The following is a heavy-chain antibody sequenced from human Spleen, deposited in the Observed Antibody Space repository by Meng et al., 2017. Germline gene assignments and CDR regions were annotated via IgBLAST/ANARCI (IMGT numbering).Heavy chain of an antibody. CDR3: ARSDYDILTGYYSLFDY. CDR1: GDFVQTYY. J-gene: IGHJ4*02. D-gene: IGHD3-9*01. Sequence: SETLSLTCVVSGDFVQTYYWGWVRQPPGKGLEWIGSIYHSGSTYYNPSLKSRVTISVDTSKNQFSLKLSSVTAADTAVYYCARSDYDILTGYYSLFDYWGQGTLVTVSS. V-gene: IGHV4-38-2*01. CDR2: IYHSGST.